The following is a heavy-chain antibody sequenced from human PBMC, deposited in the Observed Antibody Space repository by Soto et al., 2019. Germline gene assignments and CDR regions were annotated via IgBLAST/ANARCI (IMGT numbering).Heavy chain of an antibody. J-gene: IGHJ6*02. CDR1: GYSFTSYW. CDR3: ARGTTTAEGHYYYYYGMDV. Sequence: PGESLKISCKGSGYSFTSYWIGWLRQMPGKGLEWMGIIYPGDSDTRYSPSFQGQVTISADKSISTAYLQWSSLKASDTAMYYCARGTTTAEGHYYYYYGMDVWGQGTTVTVSS. D-gene: IGHD1-1*01. CDR2: IYPGDSDT. V-gene: IGHV5-51*01.